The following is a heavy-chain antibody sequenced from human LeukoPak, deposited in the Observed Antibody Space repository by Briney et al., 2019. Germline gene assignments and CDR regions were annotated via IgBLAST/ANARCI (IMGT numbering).Heavy chain of an antibody. V-gene: IGHV4-59*08. D-gene: IGHD6-19*01. Sequence: SETLSLTCTVSGGSISRYFWTWIRLPPTKGLGWIGYISSSGSTSYNPSLTSRVTMSIDTSKNHFSLKLSSVTAADTAMYYCARLIAVAGTFYYFDYWGQGTLVTVSS. CDR2: ISSSGST. CDR1: GGSISRYF. J-gene: IGHJ4*02. CDR3: ARLIAVAGTFYYFDY.